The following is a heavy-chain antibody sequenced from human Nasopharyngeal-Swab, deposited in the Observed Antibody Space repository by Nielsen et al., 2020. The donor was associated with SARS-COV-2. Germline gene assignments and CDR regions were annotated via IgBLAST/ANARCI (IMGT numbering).Heavy chain of an antibody. CDR2: LYAGGDI. CDR3: ARDRRDVDNQ. Sequence: GGSLRLSCAAPGFDVSGNYRSWFRQAPGKGLEWVPVLYAGGDINYADSVKGRFTISRDSSKNTLYLQMNSLRVEDTALYYCARDRRDVDNQWGQGTLVTVSS. D-gene: IGHD5-24*01. CDR1: GFDVSGNY. V-gene: IGHV3-53*01. J-gene: IGHJ4*02.